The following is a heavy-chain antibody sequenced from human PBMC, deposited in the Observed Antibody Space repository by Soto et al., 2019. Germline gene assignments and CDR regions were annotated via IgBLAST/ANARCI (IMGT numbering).Heavy chain of an antibody. CDR3: ARYPVWDYYYGLDV. CDR2: TYHNGNT. V-gene: IGHV4-4*02. D-gene: IGHD3-16*01. CDR1: GDSISTSNW. J-gene: IGHJ6*02. Sequence: QVQLQESGPGLVKPSGTLSLTCAVSGDSISTSNWWTWVRQSPGKGLEWIGETYHNGNTNYNPSMKSRVTISVDQSKNQFSLHLASVTAADTAVYYCARYPVWDYYYGLDVWGQGTTVTVSS.